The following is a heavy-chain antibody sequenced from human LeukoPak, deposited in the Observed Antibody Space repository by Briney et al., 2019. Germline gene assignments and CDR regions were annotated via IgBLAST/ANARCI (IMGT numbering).Heavy chain of an antibody. CDR2: IYNVGTT. CDR1: EFTVRSNY. Sequence: PGGSLRLSCEASEFTVRSNYMSWVRQAPGKGLEWVSVIYNVGTTYYADSVKGRLTISIDSSKNTLYLQMNNLRAEHTAVYYCARARPYSGYFDYWAQGTLVTVSS. CDR3: ARARPYSGYFDY. V-gene: IGHV3-53*01. D-gene: IGHD1-26*01. J-gene: IGHJ4*02.